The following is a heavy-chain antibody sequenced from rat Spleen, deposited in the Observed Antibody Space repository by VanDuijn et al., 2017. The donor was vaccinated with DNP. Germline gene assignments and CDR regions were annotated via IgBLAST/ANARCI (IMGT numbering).Heavy chain of an antibody. Sequence: EVLLVESDGGLVQPGRSLKLSCAVSGFTFSDYYMAWVRQAPAKGLEWVASISNTGDNTYYSDSVKGRFTISRDNAKSTLYLQMDSLRSEDTATYYCARHEATEGIDFDYWGQGVMVTVSS. CDR1: GFTFSDYY. D-gene: IGHD1-11*01. CDR2: ISNTGDNT. V-gene: IGHV5-25*01. CDR3: ARHEATEGIDFDY. J-gene: IGHJ2*01.